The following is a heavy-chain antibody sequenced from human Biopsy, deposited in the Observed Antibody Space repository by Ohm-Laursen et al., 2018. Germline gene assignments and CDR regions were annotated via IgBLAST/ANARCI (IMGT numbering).Heavy chain of an antibody. J-gene: IGHJ4*02. CDR2: VSYWGTT. CDR1: TISITNFGDQ. D-gene: IGHD3-22*01. V-gene: IGHV4-39*01. Sequence: GTLSLTCSVSTISITNFGDQWDWIRQAPGKGLEWIGTVSYWGTTHYNPSLTSRVTISIDRSQSQFSMRLSSVAAADTAVYYCARRHNDGSGYHYFDYWGQGIRVSVSS. CDR3: ARRHNDGSGYHYFDY.